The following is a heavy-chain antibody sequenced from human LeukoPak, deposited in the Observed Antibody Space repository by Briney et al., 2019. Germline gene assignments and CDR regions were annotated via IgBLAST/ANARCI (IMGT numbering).Heavy chain of an antibody. Sequence: GESLKISCKGSGYSFITNWIGWVRQMPGQGLEWMGIIYPGDSDTRYSPSFQGQVTISVDKSINTAYLQWSSLKASDTAMYYCARAHYDILTGYDAFDIWGQGTMVTVSS. CDR2: IYPGDSDT. CDR3: ARAHYDILTGYDAFDI. D-gene: IGHD3-9*01. J-gene: IGHJ3*02. V-gene: IGHV5-51*01. CDR1: GYSFITNW.